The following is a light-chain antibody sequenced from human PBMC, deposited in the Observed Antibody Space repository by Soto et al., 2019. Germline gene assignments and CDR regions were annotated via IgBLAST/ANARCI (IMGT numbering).Light chain of an antibody. CDR2: GAS. J-gene: IGKJ4*01. V-gene: IGKV3-15*01. CDR1: QSLSSN. CDR3: QQYNNWPLT. Sequence: EMVMTQSPATLSVAAGERATLSFRASQSLSSNLAWYQQKPGQAPRLLIYGASTRATGIPARFSGSGSGTEFTLTISSLQSEDFTVYYCQQYNNWPLTFGGGTKVDI.